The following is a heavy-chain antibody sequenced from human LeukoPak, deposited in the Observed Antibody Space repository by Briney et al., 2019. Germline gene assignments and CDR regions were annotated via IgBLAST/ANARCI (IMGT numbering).Heavy chain of an antibody. CDR3: ARDKRVATIGGLFDY. CDR1: GFTLSSYE. Sequence: PGGSLRLSCAASGFTLSSYEMTWFRQAPGKGLEWVSSIGYGGADSHYADSVKGRFTISRDNSKNTLYLQLSSLRAEDTDVYYCARDKRVATIGGLFDYWGQGTLVTVSS. J-gene: IGHJ4*02. CDR2: IGYGGADS. D-gene: IGHD5-12*01. V-gene: IGHV3-23*01.